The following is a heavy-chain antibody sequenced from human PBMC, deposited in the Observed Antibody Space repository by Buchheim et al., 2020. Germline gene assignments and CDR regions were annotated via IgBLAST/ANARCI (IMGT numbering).Heavy chain of an antibody. CDR2: IYYSGST. D-gene: IGHD1-26*01. J-gene: IGHJ2*01. V-gene: IGHV4-59*01. CDR1: GGSISSYY. Sequence: QVQLQESGPGLVKPSETLSLTCTVSGGSISSYYWSWIRQPPGKGLEWIGYIYYSGSTNYNPSLKSRVTISVDTSKNQFSLKLSSVTAADTAVYYCARDDVRQPSGGWGYWYFDLWGRGTL. CDR3: ARDDVRQPSGGWGYWYFDL.